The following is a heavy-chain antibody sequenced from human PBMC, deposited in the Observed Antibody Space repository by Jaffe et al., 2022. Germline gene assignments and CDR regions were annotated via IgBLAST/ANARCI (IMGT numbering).Heavy chain of an antibody. CDR2: IYTSGST. D-gene: IGHD2-21*02. V-gene: IGHV4-61*02. Sequence: QVQLQESGPGLVKPSQTLSLTCTVSGGSISSGSYYWSWIRQPAGKGLEWIGRIYTSGSTNYNPSLKSRVTISVDTSKNQFSLKLSSVTAADTAVYYCARGSYCGGDCYSSYYYYYYMDVWGKGTTVTVSS. J-gene: IGHJ6*03. CDR1: GGSISSGSYY. CDR3: ARGSYCGGDCYSSYYYYYYMDV.